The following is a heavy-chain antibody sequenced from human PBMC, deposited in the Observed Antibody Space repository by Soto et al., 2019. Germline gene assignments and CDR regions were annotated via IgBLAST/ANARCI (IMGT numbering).Heavy chain of an antibody. CDR1: GYTLTELS. D-gene: IGHD4-17*01. V-gene: IGHV1-24*01. CDR3: ATRATVGIYYYYGLDV. Sequence: WASVKVSCKVSGYTLTELSMHWVRQAPGNGLEWMGGFDPEDGETVYAQDFQGRVTMTEDTSTDTAYMELSSLTSEDTAVYYCATRATVGIYYYYGLDVWGQGTTVTVSS. J-gene: IGHJ6*02. CDR2: FDPEDGET.